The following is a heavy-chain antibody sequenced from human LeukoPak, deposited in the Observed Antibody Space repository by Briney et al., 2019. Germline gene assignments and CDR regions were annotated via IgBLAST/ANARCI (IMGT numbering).Heavy chain of an antibody. CDR1: GITLSNYG. Sequence: EGSLRLSCAVSGITLSNYGMSWVRQAPGKGLEWVAGISGTGSRTNYADSVKGRFTISRDSPKNTLYLQMNSLRAEDTAVYFCAKRGVVIRVVLVGFHKEAYYFDSWGQGALVTVSS. CDR3: AKRGVVIRVVLVGFHKEAYYFDS. J-gene: IGHJ4*02. D-gene: IGHD3-10*01. V-gene: IGHV3-23*01. CDR2: ISGTGSRT.